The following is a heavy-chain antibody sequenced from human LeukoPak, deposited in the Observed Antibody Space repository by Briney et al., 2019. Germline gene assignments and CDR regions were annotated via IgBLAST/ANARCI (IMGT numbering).Heavy chain of an antibody. V-gene: IGHV4-38-2*02. CDR2: IYHGRNT. D-gene: IGHD3-10*01. CDR3: ARFRGSYYYGSGSNFDY. J-gene: IGHJ4*02. Sequence: SETLSLTCTVSGYSISSGYYWGWIRQPPGKGLEWIGSIYHGRNTYYNPSLKSRVTISVDTSKNQFSLKLRSVTAADTAVYYCARFRGSYYYGSGSNFDYWGQGTLVTVSS. CDR1: GYSISSGYY.